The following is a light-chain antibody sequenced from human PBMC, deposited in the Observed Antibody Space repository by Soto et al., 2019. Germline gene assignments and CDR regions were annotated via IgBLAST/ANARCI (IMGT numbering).Light chain of an antibody. CDR2: KDS. V-gene: IGLV1-47*01. CDR3: ATWHDSLGRRVL. CDR1: RSNIGSHY. Sequence: QAVVTQPPSASGAPGQWVTISCSGSRSNIGSHYISWYQHLPGTAPKLLIYKDSQRPSGVPDRFSGSKSGTSASLAIGGLRSEDEGSYYCATWHDSLGRRVLFGGGTQLTVL. J-gene: IGLJ7*01.